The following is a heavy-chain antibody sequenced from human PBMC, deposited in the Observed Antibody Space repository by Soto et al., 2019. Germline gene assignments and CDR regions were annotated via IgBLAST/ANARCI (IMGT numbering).Heavy chain of an antibody. CDR2: IYSDGST. J-gene: IGHJ4*02. Sequence: VQLVESGGGLVQAGGSLRLSCAASGFTVNSNCMRRVRQAPGTGLEWVSVIYSDGSTYYADSVKGRFIISRDNSNNTLYCQMNSLRAEDTAVYYCATVTKYDILTGFYPCWGQGTLVTVSS. CDR3: ATVTKYDILTGFYPC. D-gene: IGHD3-9*01. CDR1: GFTVNSNC. V-gene: IGHV3-66*01.